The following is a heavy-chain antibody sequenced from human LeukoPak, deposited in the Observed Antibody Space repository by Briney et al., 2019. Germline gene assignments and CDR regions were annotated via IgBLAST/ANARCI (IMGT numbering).Heavy chain of an antibody. CDR2: ISYDGSNK. Sequence: PGGSLRLSCAASGFIFKNYGMQWVRQAPGKGLEWVALISYDGSNKYYADSVKGRFTISRDNSKNTLYLQMNSLRPEDTAVYYCAKSIGYSYEYYFDYWGQGTLVTVSS. CDR1: GFIFKNYG. J-gene: IGHJ4*02. D-gene: IGHD5-18*01. V-gene: IGHV3-30*18. CDR3: AKSIGYSYEYYFDY.